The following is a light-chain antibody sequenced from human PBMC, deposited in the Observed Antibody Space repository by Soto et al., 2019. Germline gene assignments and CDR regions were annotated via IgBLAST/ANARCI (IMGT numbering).Light chain of an antibody. CDR3: TSYAGSNNVV. V-gene: IGLV2-8*01. Sequence: QSALTQPPSASGSPGQSVTISCTGTSSDIGGYNYVSWYQQHPGKAPKLIIYEVSKRPSGVADRFSGSKSANAASLTVSGLQAEEEADYCCTSYAGSNNVVFGGGTKVTVL. CDR2: EVS. CDR1: SSDIGGYNY. J-gene: IGLJ3*02.